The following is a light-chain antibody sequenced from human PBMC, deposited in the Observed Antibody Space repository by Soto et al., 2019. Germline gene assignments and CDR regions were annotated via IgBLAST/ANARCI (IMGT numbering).Light chain of an antibody. CDR2: SAS. V-gene: IGKV1-39*01. J-gene: IGKJ4*02. CDR1: QSINRY. CDR3: QQNYGTPNT. Sequence: DIQMTQSPSSLSASVGDRVTITCRASQSINRYLNWHQQKPGEAPKLLISSASTLQGGVPSRFSGSGSGTDFTLTISSLQPEDFAPYYCQQNYGTPNTFGGGTKVAIK.